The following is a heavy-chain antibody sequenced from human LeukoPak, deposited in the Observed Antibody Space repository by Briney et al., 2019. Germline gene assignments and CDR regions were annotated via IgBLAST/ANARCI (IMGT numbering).Heavy chain of an antibody. V-gene: IGHV3-30*02. J-gene: IGHJ4*02. Sequence: QSGGSLRLSCAASGFTFSSYGMHWVRQAPGKGVEWVAFIRYDGSNKYYPDSVNCRFPISRDNSKNTLYLQMNSLRAEGTAVYYCARPDILTGSYFDYWGQGTLVTVSS. CDR2: IRYDGSNK. CDR3: ARPDILTGSYFDY. CDR1: GFTFSSYG. D-gene: IGHD3-9*01.